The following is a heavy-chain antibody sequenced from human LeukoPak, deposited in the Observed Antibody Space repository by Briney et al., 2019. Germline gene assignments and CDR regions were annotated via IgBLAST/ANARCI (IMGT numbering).Heavy chain of an antibody. Sequence: GGSLRLSCAASGFTFSDYYMSWIRQAPGKGLEWVSYISSSGSTIYYADSVKGRFTISRDNAKNSLYLQMNSLRAGDTAVYYCAREGLAVVGTYYGMDVWGQGTTVTVSS. CDR3: AREGLAVVGTYYGMDV. CDR2: ISSSGSTI. V-gene: IGHV3-11*01. CDR1: GFTFSDYY. D-gene: IGHD6-19*01. J-gene: IGHJ6*02.